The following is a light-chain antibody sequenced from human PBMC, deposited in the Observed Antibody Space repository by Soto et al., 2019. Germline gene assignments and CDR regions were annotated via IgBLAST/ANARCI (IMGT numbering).Light chain of an antibody. V-gene: IGKV1-5*01. CDR2: DAS. CDR1: QSISSW. CDR3: QQYSDVVRS. Sequence: DIQMTQSPSSLSASVGDRVTITCRASQSISSWLAWYQQKPGKAPKLLIYDASSLESGVPSRFSGSESGTEFTLTISSLQPDDFATYYCQQYSDVVRSFGQGTKVDIK. J-gene: IGKJ1*01.